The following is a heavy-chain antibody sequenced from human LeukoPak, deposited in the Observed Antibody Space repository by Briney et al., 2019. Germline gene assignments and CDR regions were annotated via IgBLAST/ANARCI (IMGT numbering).Heavy chain of an antibody. V-gene: IGHV1-69*04. D-gene: IGHD6-19*01. J-gene: IGHJ6*02. CDR2: IIPILGIA. CDR3: ARYSSGFPLGMDV. CDR1: GGTFSSYA. Sequence: SVKVSCKASGGTFSSYAISWVRPAPGQGLEWMGRIIPILGIANYAQKFQGRVTITADKSTSTAYMELSSLRSEDTAVYYCARYSSGFPLGMDVWGQGTTVTVSS.